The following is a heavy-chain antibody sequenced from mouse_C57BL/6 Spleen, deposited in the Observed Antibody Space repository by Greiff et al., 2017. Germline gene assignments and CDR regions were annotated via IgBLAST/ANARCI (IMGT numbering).Heavy chain of an antibody. CDR1: GYSFTDYY. Sequence: QVQLQQSGPELVKPGTSVKISCKASGYSFTDYYINWVKQRPGQGLEWIGWILPGSGSTYYNEKFKGKAIFTEDKASSTAYMLVSSLTSEDSAVYFCARFYYGNSAWFAYWGQGTLVTVSA. D-gene: IGHD2-1*01. CDR3: ARFYYGNSAWFAY. CDR2: ILPGSGST. J-gene: IGHJ3*01. V-gene: IGHV1-75*01.